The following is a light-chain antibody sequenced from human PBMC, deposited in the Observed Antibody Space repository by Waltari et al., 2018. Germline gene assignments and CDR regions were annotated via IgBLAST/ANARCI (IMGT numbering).Light chain of an antibody. CDR1: RDINNY. V-gene: IGKV1-33*01. J-gene: IGKJ1*01. CDR3: QHYDGVPPWT. CDR2: DAS. Sequence: DIQMTQSPSSLSASVGDRVTITCQANRDINNYLNWYQQTPGKAPNLLIYDASTLETGVPSRFSGSGSGTDFVFTISRLQPEDIATYYYQHYDGVPPWTFGQGTRVDFK.